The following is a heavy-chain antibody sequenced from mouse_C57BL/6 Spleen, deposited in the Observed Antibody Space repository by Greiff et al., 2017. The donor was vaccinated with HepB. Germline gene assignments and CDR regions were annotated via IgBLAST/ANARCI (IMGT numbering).Heavy chain of an antibody. D-gene: IGHD2-2*01. CDR3: AWGVTTGYYYAMDY. J-gene: IGHJ4*01. CDR2: IHPNSGST. Sequence: QVQLKESGAELVKPGASVKLSCKASGYTFTSYWMHWVKQRPGQGLEWIGMIHPNSGSTNYNEKFKSKATLTVDKSSSTAYMQLSSLTSEDSAVYYCAWGVTTGYYYAMDYWGQGTSVTVSS. CDR1: GYTFTSYW. V-gene: IGHV1-64*01.